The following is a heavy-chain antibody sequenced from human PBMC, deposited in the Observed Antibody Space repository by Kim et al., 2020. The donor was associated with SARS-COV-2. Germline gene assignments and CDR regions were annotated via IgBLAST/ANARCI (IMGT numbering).Heavy chain of an antibody. J-gene: IGHJ4*02. V-gene: IGHV3-48*02. CDR1: GFTFSSYS. D-gene: IGHD1-26*01. CDR3: ARARTGHSGTWYFDY. CDR2: IRNSETTI. Sequence: GGSLRLSCAASGFTFSSYSMNWVRQAPGKGLEWVSYIRNSETTIYYADSVKGRFTISRDDAKNSLYLQMNSLRDEDTAVYYCARARTGHSGTWYFDYWGQGTLVTVSS.